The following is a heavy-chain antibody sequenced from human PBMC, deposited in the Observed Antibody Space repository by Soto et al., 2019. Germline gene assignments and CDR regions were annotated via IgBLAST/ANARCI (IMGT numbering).Heavy chain of an antibody. D-gene: IGHD6-19*01. CDR3: ANAVVGWYSHFDY. J-gene: IGHJ4*02. CDR2: IYYSGST. CDR1: GGSISRGGYY. Sequence: SETLSLTCTVSGGSISRGGYYWSWIRQHPGKGLEWIGYIYYSGSTYYNPSLKRRVTISVDTYKNQFSLKLSSVTAGDSAVYYCANAVVGWYSHFDYGGQGTLVTAPQ. V-gene: IGHV4-31*03.